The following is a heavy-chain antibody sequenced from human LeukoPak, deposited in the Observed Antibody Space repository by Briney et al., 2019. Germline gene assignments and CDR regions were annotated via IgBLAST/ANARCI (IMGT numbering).Heavy chain of an antibody. D-gene: IGHD2-8*01. J-gene: IGHJ5*02. CDR3: ARQTIGVTSDWCDP. CDR1: GGSISSYY. V-gene: IGHV4-59*01. Sequence: SETLSLTCTVSGGSISSYYWSSIRQPPGKGLEWIGYIYYSGSTNYNPSLKSRVTISVDTPKNQFSLNVRSVTAADTGVYYCARQTIGVTSDWCDPLCQGTLVTVSS. CDR2: IYYSGST.